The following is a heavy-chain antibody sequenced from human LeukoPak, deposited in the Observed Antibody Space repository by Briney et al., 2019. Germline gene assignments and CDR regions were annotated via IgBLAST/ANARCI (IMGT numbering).Heavy chain of an antibody. CDR1: GFIFSSYG. D-gene: IGHD3-22*01. CDR3: ARRAITRIVVVIPWGAFDI. J-gene: IGHJ3*02. Sequence: GSLRLSCPASGFIFSSYGMSWVRQPPGKGLEWIGNIYHSGRNTYNPSLKSRVTILVDTSKDQFSLKLSSVTAADPAVYYCARRAITRIVVVIPWGAFDIWGQGTMVTVSS. V-gene: IGHV4-4*02. CDR2: IYHSGRN.